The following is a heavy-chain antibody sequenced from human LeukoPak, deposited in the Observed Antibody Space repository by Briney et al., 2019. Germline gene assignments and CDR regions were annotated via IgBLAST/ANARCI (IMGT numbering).Heavy chain of an antibody. CDR3: ARELGYCTGTTCSVHYYGMDV. D-gene: IGHD2-2*01. CDR2: ISISSSTI. J-gene: IGHJ6*02. V-gene: IGHV3-11*04. Sequence: LSLTRTVSGGSIINHYWSWIRQPPGKGLEWISYISISSSTIYYGDSVKGRFTISRDNAKKSVYLQMDSLRDEDTAVYYCARELGYCTGTTCSVHYYGMDVWGQGTTVTVSS. CDR1: GGSIINHY.